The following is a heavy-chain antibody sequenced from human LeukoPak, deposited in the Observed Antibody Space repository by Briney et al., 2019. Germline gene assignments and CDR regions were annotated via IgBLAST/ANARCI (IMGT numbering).Heavy chain of an antibody. Sequence: GGSLRLSCAASRFTFSSYGMSWVRQAPGKGLEWVSYISSSGSTIYYADSVKGRFTISRDNAKNSLYLQMNSLRAEDTAVYYCARAKDYGELDYWGQGTLVTVSS. CDR2: ISSSGSTI. V-gene: IGHV3-48*04. CDR1: RFTFSSYG. J-gene: IGHJ4*02. D-gene: IGHD4-17*01. CDR3: ARAKDYGELDY.